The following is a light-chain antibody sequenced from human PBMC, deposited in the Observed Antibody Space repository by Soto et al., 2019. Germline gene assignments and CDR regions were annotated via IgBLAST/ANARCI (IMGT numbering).Light chain of an antibody. CDR3: QQYTNWLGP. Sequence: EIVMTQSPATLSVSPGERATLSCRASQSVSSNLAWYQQKPGQAPRLLIYGASTRATGIPARVSGSGSGTEFTLTISSRQAEDFAVYYCQQYTNWLGPLGKGTKVEIK. J-gene: IGKJ1*01. V-gene: IGKV3-15*01. CDR1: QSVSSN. CDR2: GAS.